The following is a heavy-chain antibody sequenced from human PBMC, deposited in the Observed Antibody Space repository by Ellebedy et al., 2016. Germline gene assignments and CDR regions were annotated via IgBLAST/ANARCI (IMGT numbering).Heavy chain of an antibody. V-gene: IGHV3-48*01. CDR2: ISSSSSTI. CDR1: GFTFSSYS. J-gene: IGHJ4*02. Sequence: GESLKISCAASGFTFSSYSMNWVRQAPGKGLEWVSYISSSSSTIYYADSVKGRFTISRDNAKNSLYLQMNSLRAEDTAVYYCASTRGRYCSGGSCYSDYWGQGTLVTVSS. CDR3: ASTRGRYCSGGSCYSDY. D-gene: IGHD2-15*01.